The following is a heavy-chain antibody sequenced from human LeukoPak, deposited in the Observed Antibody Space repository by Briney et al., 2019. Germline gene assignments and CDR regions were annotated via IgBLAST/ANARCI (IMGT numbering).Heavy chain of an antibody. J-gene: IGHJ6*03. CDR2: INHSGST. CDR1: GGSFSGYY. D-gene: IGHD5-18*01. V-gene: IGHV4-34*01. CDR3: ARKIRTGRYAGPYCYYYYMDV. Sequence: SETLSLTCAVYGGSFSGYYWSWIRQPPGKGLEWIGEINHSGSTNYNPSLKSRVTISVDTSKNQFSLKLSSVTAADTAVYYCARKIRTGRYAGPYCYYYYMDVWGKGTTVTVSS.